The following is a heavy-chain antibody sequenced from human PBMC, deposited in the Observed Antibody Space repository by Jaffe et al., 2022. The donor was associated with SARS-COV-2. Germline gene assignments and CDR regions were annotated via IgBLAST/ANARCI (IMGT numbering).Heavy chain of an antibody. CDR3: ARARDYADFPTWLDP. V-gene: IGHV4-4*02. Sequence: QVRLQESGPGLVKPSGTLSLTCAVSGVSITTSNWWTWVRQPPGKGLEWIGEIFHSGSTNYKPSLKSRVTISVDKSKNQVSLKLISVTAADTAVYYCARARDYADFPTWLDPWGQGTLVTVSS. CDR1: GVSITTSNW. J-gene: IGHJ5*02. D-gene: IGHD4-17*01. CDR2: IFHSGST.